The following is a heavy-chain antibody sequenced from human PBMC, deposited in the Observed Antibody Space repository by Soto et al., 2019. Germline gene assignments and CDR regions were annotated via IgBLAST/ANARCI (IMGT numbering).Heavy chain of an antibody. D-gene: IGHD3-3*01. Sequence: QVQLVESGGGVVQPGRSLRLSCAASGFTFSSYGMHWVRQAPGKGLEWVAVIWSDGSNKYYADSVKGRFTISRDNSKNTLYLQMNSLRAEDTAVYYCARDQGYDFWSGYYASCFDYWGQGTLVTVSS. J-gene: IGHJ4*02. CDR3: ARDQGYDFWSGYYASCFDY. CDR1: GFTFSSYG. V-gene: IGHV3-33*01. CDR2: IWSDGSNK.